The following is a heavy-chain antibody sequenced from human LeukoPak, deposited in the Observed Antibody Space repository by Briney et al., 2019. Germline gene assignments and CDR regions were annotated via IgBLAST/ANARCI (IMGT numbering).Heavy chain of an antibody. CDR3: ARDSSGYVGLDY. V-gene: IGHV3-11*06. CDR1: GFTFSDYY. D-gene: IGHD3-22*01. CDR2: ISSSSSYI. J-gene: IGHJ4*02. Sequence: GGSLRLSCAASGFTFSDYYMSWIRQAPGKGLEWVSSISSSSSYIYYADSVKGRFTISRDNAKNSLYLQMNSLRAEDTAVYYCARDSSGYVGLDYWGQGTLVTVSS.